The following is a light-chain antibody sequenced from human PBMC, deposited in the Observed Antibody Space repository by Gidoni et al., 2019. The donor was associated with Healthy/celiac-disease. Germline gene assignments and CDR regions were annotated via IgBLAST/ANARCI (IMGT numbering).Light chain of an antibody. V-gene: IGLV6-57*04. CDR2: EDN. Sequence: NFMLTQPHSVSASPGKTVTISCTRSSGSIASNYVQWYQQRPGSAPTTVIYEDNQRPSGVPDRFSGSIDSSSNSASLTISGLKTEDEADYYCQSYDSSITVFGGGTKLTVL. J-gene: IGLJ3*02. CDR1: SGSIASNY. CDR3: QSYDSSITV.